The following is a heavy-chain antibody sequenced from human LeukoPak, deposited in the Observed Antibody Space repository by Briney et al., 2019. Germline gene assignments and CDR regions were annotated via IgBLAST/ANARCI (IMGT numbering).Heavy chain of an antibody. J-gene: IGHJ4*02. D-gene: IGHD3-22*01. Sequence: PSETLSLTCAVSGGSISSSSYYWGWIRQPPGKGLEWIGSIYYSGSTYYNPSLKSRVTISVDTSKNQFSLKLSSVTAADTAVYYCARDYPYYYDSSGYYGYFDYWGQGTLVTVSS. CDR1: GGSISSSSYY. CDR3: ARDYPYYYDSSGYYGYFDY. V-gene: IGHV4-39*07. CDR2: IYYSGST.